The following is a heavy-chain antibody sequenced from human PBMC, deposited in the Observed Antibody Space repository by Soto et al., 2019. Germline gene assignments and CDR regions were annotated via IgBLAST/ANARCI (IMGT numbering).Heavy chain of an antibody. CDR3: ARDRNYYGSGSPTPYDAFDI. D-gene: IGHD3-10*01. CDR1: GYTFTSYG. CDR2: ISAYNGNT. Sequence: ASVKVSCKASGYTFTSYGISWVRQAPGQGLEGMGWISAYNGNTNYAQKLQGRVTMTTDTSRSTAYMELRSLRSDDTAVYYCARDRNYYGSGSPTPYDAFDIWGQGTMVTVSS. J-gene: IGHJ3*02. V-gene: IGHV1-18*04.